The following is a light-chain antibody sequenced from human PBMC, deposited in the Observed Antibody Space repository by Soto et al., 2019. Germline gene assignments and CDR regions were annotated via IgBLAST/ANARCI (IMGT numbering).Light chain of an antibody. CDR2: AVN. CDR1: SSDVGGYNY. J-gene: IGLJ3*02. Sequence: QSALTQPASVSGSPGQSITISCTGSSSDVGGYNYVSWYQQHPGNAPKLMIYAVNNRPSGVSNRFSGSKSANTASLTISGLQAEDEADYYCSSYTSSRTLVFGGGTKLTVL. CDR3: SSYTSSRTLV. V-gene: IGLV2-14*01.